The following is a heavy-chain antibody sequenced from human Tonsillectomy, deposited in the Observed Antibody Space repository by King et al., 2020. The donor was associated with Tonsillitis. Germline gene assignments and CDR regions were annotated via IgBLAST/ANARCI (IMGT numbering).Heavy chain of an antibody. CDR1: GYTFTAYY. CDR2: INPNSGGA. V-gene: IGHV1-2*02. D-gene: IGHD6-13*01. Sequence: QLVQSGAEVKKPGASVKVSCKASGYTFTAYYMYWVRQAPGQGLEWVGWINPNSGGANYAQKFQGRATMTWDTSISTAYMELSRLRSDDTAVYYCARGPWVYDSSSVAFWGQGTLVTVSS. CDR3: ARGPWVYDSSSVAF. J-gene: IGHJ4*02.